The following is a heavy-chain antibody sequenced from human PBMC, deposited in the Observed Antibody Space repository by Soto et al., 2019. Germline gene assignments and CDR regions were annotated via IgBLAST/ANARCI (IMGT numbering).Heavy chain of an antibody. Sequence: SETLSLTCTVSGGSISSYYWSWIRQPPGKGLEWIGYIYYSRSTNYNPSLKSRVTISVDTSKNQYSLKLSSVTAADTAVYYCARGYYMTTFDYWGQGTLVTVSS. J-gene: IGHJ4*02. CDR1: GGSISSYY. CDR2: IYYSRST. D-gene: IGHD1-26*01. V-gene: IGHV4-59*01. CDR3: ARGYYMTTFDY.